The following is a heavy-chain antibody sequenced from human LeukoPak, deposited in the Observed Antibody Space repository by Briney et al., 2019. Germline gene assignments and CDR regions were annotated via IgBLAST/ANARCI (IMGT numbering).Heavy chain of an antibody. Sequence: SVKVSCKAPGFTFGTSAVQWVRQARGQRLEWIGWIVVGSVNTNYAQKFQERVTITRDMSTSTAYMELSTLRSEDTAVYYCAATLTVTTGSAYFGMDVWGQGTTVTVSS. CDR1: GFTFGTSA. V-gene: IGHV1-58*01. CDR3: AATLTVTTGSAYFGMDV. D-gene: IGHD4-17*01. CDR2: IVVGSVNT. J-gene: IGHJ6*02.